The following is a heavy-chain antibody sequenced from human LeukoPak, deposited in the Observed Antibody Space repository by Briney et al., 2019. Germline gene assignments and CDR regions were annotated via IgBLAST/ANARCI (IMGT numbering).Heavy chain of an antibody. J-gene: IGHJ4*02. D-gene: IGHD6-19*01. CDR3: ASSSSGWYSSGFDY. CDR1: GFTFSSYS. V-gene: IGHV3-30*03. Sequence: GGSLRLSCAASGFTFSSYSMNWVRQAPGKGLEWVAVISYDGSNKYYADSVKGRFTISRDNSQNTLYLQMNSLRAEDTAVYYCASSSSGWYSSGFDYWGQGTLVTVSS. CDR2: ISYDGSNK.